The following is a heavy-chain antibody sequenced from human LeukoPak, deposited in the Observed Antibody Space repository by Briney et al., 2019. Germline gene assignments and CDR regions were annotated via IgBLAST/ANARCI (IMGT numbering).Heavy chain of an antibody. V-gene: IGHV3-48*03. CDR2: ISSSGNTI. CDR1: GFTFSSYE. CDR3: GSYPASDGFDI. J-gene: IGHJ3*02. Sequence: GGSLRLSCAASGFTFSSYEMNWVRQAPGKGLEWVSYISSSGNTIYYVDSVKGRFTISRDNAKNSLYLQMNSLRAEDTAVYYCGSYPASDGFDIWGQGTMVTVSS.